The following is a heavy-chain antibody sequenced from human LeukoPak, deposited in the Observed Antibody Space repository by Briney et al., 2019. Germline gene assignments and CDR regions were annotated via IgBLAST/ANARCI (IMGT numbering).Heavy chain of an antibody. J-gene: IGHJ4*02. CDR2: ISRSGSTK. CDR1: GFTFSDYN. D-gene: IGHD5-12*01. V-gene: IGHV3-11*01. CDR3: ARGPSGYHNT. Sequence: GGSLRLSCAASGFTFSDYNMRWIRQAPGKGLEWVSSISRSGSTKYYADSVKGRFTISRDNAKNSLFLQMNSLRAEDTAVYYCARGPSGYHNTGGQGTLVTVSS.